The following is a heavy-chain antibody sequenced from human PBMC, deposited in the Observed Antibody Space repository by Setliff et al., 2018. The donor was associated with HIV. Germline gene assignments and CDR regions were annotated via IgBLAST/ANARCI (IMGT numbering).Heavy chain of an antibody. CDR2: IYHSGNT. V-gene: IGHV4-39*01. D-gene: IGHD6-19*01. CDR1: GGPITSNTYF. CDR3: ARRRGQKATGWYYFDF. Sequence: SETLSLTCSVSGGPITSNTYFWDWIRQAPGKGLEWIGSIYHSGNTYYNPSLKSRVSISVDTSKWQFSLKLTSVTAVDSALYYCARRRGQKATGWYYFDFWGQGALVTVSS. J-gene: IGHJ4*02.